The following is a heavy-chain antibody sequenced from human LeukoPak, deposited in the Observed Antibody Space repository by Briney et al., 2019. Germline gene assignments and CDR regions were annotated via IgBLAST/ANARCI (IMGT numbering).Heavy chain of an antibody. CDR2: IYYSGST. CDR1: GGSISISSHY. V-gene: IGHV4-39*07. D-gene: IGHD3-10*01. CDR3: ARAFPSITMVRGVIITEAFDI. J-gene: IGHJ3*02. Sequence: PSETLSLTCTVSGGSISISSHYWVWIRQPPGKGLEWIGSIYYSGSTYYNPSLKSRVTISVDTSKNQFSLKLSSVTAADTAVYYCARAFPSITMVRGVIITEAFDIWGQGTMVTVSS.